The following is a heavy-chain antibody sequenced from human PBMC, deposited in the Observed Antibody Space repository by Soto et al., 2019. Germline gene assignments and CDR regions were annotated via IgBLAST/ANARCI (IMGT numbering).Heavy chain of an antibody. V-gene: IGHV4-61*01. D-gene: IGHD6-13*01. CDR1: GGSVSSGSYY. J-gene: IGHJ4*02. Sequence: PSETLSLTCTVSGGSVSSGSYYWSWIRQPPGKGLEWIGYIYYSGSTNYNPSLKSRVTISVDTSKNQFSLKLSSVTAADTAVYFCARVTDPFSWFNPYYFDSWGQGTLVTVSS. CDR2: IYYSGST. CDR3: ARVTDPFSWFNPYYFDS.